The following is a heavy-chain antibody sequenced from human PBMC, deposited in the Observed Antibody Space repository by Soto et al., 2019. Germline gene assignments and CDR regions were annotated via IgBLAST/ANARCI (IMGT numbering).Heavy chain of an antibody. V-gene: IGHV4-34*01. CDR1: GTSFSNSY. Sequence: QVQLQQWGAGLLKPSETLSLSCSVYGTSFSNSYWSWIRQAPGKGLEWLGEINHTGSTNYNPSLKTRVTITVDASKKEFSLKLRSVTAAETAVYCCARVRQVFPDLDLWGRGTLVSVSS. D-gene: IGHD2-21*01. CDR2: INHTGST. CDR3: ARVRQVFPDLDL. J-gene: IGHJ2*01.